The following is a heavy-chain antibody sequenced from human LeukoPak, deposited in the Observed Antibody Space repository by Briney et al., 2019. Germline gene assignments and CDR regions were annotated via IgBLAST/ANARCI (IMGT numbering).Heavy chain of an antibody. CDR2: IYSSGST. D-gene: IGHD6-13*01. J-gene: IGHJ4*02. V-gene: IGHV4-4*09. CDR1: GGSISSYY. CDR3: ARSLRVAAAGYYFDY. Sequence: SETLALICTVSGGSISSYYWSWIRQPPGKGLEGVGYIYSSGSTNYNPSLKSRVTISVDTSKNQFSMKRSSVTAADTAVYYCARSLRVAAAGYYFDYWGQGTLVTVSS.